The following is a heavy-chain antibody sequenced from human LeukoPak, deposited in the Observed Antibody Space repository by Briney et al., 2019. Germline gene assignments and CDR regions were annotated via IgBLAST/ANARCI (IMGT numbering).Heavy chain of an antibody. Sequence: SETLSHTRIVSGASISTYYWSWIRQPAWKGLECIGRIYSSGSTNYNPSLKSRVTMSVDPSRNQLSLKLSSVTAADTAVYYCAAHSGNYYGYFQHWGQGSLVTVCS. CDR3: AAHSGNYYGYFQH. CDR2: IYSSGST. J-gene: IGHJ1*01. D-gene: IGHD1-26*01. CDR1: GASISTYY. V-gene: IGHV4-4*07.